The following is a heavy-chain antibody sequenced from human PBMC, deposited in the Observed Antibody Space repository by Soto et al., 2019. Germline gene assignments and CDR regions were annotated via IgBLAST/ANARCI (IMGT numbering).Heavy chain of an antibody. CDR3: ARGAGMDG. Sequence: PPAALSLTCPFTGGTVSSGSYYLSWIRQPPGKGLEWIGYIYYSGSTNYNPSLKSRVTISVDTSKNQFSLKLSSVTAADTAVYYCARGAGMDGWVQGTKVTV. CDR1: GGTVSSGSYY. J-gene: IGHJ6*02. D-gene: IGHD3-16*01. CDR2: IYYSGST. V-gene: IGHV4-61*01.